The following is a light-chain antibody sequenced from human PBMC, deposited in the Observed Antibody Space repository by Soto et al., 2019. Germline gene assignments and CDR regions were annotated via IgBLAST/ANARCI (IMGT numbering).Light chain of an antibody. CDR2: AAS. CDR3: QQSYSIPVT. Sequence: AIRMTRSPSSLSASTGDRVTITCRASEGISSYLAWYQQKPGKAPKLLIYAASTLQSGVPSRFSGSGSGTDFTLTISCLQSEDFATYYCQQSYSIPVTFGQGSKVDI. J-gene: IGKJ2*01. V-gene: IGKV1-8*01. CDR1: EGISSY.